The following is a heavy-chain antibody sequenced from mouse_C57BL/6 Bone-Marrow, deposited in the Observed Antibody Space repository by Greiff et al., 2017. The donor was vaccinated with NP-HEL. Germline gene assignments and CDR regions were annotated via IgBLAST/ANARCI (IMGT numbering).Heavy chain of an antibody. CDR1: GYTFTSYW. J-gene: IGHJ1*03. Sequence: QVQLQQPGAELVKPGASVKLSCKASGYTFTSYWMHWVKQRPGQGLEWIGMIHPNSGSTNYNEKFKSKATLTVDKSSSTAYMQLSSLTSEDSAVYYCAREGYYDYDGTKWYFDVWGTGTPVTVSS. V-gene: IGHV1-64*01. CDR3: AREGYYDYDGTKWYFDV. CDR2: IHPNSGST. D-gene: IGHD2-4*01.